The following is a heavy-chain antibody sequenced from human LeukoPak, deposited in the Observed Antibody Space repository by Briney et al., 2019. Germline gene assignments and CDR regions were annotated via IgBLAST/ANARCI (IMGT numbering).Heavy chain of an antibody. V-gene: IGHV3-74*01. CDR3: ARERYSSGWYYGY. CDR1: GFTFSSYL. D-gene: IGHD6-19*01. Sequence: GGSLRLSCAAYGFTFSSYLMHWVRQAPGKGLVWVSRINSDGSSTSYADSVKGRFTISRDNAKNTLYLQMNSLRAEDTAVYYCARERYSSGWYYGYWGQGTLVTVSS. J-gene: IGHJ4*02. CDR2: INSDGSST.